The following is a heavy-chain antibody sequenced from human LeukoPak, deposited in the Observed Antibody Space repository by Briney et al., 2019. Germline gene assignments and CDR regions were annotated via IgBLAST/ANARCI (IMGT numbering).Heavy chain of an antibody. CDR3: AKGSTGYFADL. CDR2: ISYHGDIT. D-gene: IGHD3-22*01. Sequence: HPGGSLRLSCAASGFTFRSYAMHWVRQAPGKGLEWVALISYHGDITYYADSVKGRFTLSRDNSKTTLFLQMNSLRAEDTALYYCAKGSTGYFADLWGQGTLVTVSS. J-gene: IGHJ5*02. CDR1: GFTFRSYA. V-gene: IGHV3-30*07.